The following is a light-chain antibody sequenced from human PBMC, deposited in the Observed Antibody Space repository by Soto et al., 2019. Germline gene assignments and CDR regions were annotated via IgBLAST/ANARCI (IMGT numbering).Light chain of an antibody. Sequence: DIPMTQSPSTLSASVGDRVTITCRASQTISGWLAWYQQKPGIAPKLLIYDASSLESGVPSRFSGSVSGTEFTLTISSLQPDDFATYYCQQYNSYSPTFGQGTKVEIK. V-gene: IGKV1-5*01. J-gene: IGKJ1*01. CDR2: DAS. CDR1: QTISGW. CDR3: QQYNSYSPT.